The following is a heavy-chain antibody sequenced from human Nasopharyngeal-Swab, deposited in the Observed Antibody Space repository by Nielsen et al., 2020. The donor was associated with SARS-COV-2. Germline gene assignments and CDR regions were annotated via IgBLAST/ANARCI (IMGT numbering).Heavy chain of an antibody. CDR2: INAGNGNT. V-gene: IGHV1-3*01. CDR1: GYTFTSYA. CDR3: ATDSPAVGGTSPAYGMDV. J-gene: IGHJ6*02. D-gene: IGHD2-2*01. Sequence: ASVKVSCKASGYTFTSYAMHWVRQAPGQRLEWMGWINAGNGNTKYSQKFQGRVTITRDTSASTAYMELSSLRSEDTAVYYCATDSPAVGGTSPAYGMDVWGQGTTVTVSS.